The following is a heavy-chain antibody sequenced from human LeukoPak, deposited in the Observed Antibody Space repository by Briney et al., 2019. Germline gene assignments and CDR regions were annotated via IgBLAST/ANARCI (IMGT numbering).Heavy chain of an antibody. D-gene: IGHD5-24*01. Sequence: GGSLRLSCAASGFTFSSYGMSWVRQAPGKGLEWVSAISGSGGSTYYGDSVKGRFTISRDNSKNTLYMQMNSLGAEDTAVYYCAKGRGYNYWDGFDIWGQGTVVTVSS. J-gene: IGHJ3*02. V-gene: IGHV3-23*01. CDR2: ISGSGGST. CDR1: GFTFSSYG. CDR3: AKGRGYNYWDGFDI.